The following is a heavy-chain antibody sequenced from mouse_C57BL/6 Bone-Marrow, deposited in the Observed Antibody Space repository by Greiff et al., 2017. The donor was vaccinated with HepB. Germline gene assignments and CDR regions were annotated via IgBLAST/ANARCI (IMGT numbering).Heavy chain of an antibody. CDR2: IDPENGDT. V-gene: IGHV14-4*01. CDR3: TTLKLRYYYAMDY. D-gene: IGHD3-2*02. J-gene: IGHJ4*01. CDR1: GFNIKDDY. Sequence: EVQLQQSGAELVRPGASVKLSCTASGFNIKDDYMHWVKQRPEQGLEWIGWIDPENGDTEYASKFQGKATITADTSSNTAYLQLSSLTSEHTAVYYCTTLKLRYYYAMDYWGQGTSVTVSS.